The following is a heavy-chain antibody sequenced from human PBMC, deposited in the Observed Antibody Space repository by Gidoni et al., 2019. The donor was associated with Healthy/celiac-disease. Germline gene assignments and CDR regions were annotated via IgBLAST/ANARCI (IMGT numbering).Heavy chain of an antibody. CDR2: IWYDGSNK. Sequence: QVQLVESGGGVVQPGRSLRLSCAASGFTFSSYGMHWVRQAPGKGLEWVAVIWYDGSNKYYADSVKGRFTISRDNSKNTLYLQMNSLRAEDTAVYYCARRGVTTVTTGVFDYWGQGTLVTVSS. V-gene: IGHV3-33*01. D-gene: IGHD4-17*01. CDR3: ARRGVTTVTTGVFDY. J-gene: IGHJ4*02. CDR1: GFTFSSYG.